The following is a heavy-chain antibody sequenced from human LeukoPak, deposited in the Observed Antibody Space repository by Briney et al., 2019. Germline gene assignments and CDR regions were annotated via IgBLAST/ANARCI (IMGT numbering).Heavy chain of an antibody. V-gene: IGHV1-18*01. D-gene: IGHD3-10*01. J-gene: IGHJ4*02. Sequence: ASVKVSCKASGYTFTSYGISWVRQAPGQGLEWMGWISAYNGNTNYAQKLQGRVTMTTDTSTSTAYMELRSLRSDDTAVYYCARDPPGYYYGSGSFDYWGQGTLVTVSS. CDR1: GYTFTSYG. CDR2: ISAYNGNT. CDR3: ARDPPGYYYGSGSFDY.